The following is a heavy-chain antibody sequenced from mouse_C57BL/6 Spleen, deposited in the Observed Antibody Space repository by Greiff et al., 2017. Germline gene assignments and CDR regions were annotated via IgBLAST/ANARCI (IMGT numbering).Heavy chain of an antibody. J-gene: IGHJ1*03. D-gene: IGHD2-3*01. CDR1: GFTFSSYA. CDR2: ISDGGSYT. V-gene: IGHV5-4*01. Sequence: EVMLVESGGGLVKPGGSLKLSCAASGFTFSSYAMSWVRQTPEKRLEWVATISDGGSYTYYPDNVKGRFTISIDNAKNTLYLQMSHLKSEDTAMDYCARDQDGPGYFDVWGTGTTVTVSS. CDR3: ARDQDGPGYFDV.